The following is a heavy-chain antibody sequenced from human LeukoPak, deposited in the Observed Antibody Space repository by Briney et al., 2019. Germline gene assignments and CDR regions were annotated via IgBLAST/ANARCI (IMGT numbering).Heavy chain of an antibody. CDR1: GYSISSGYY. CDR2: IYHSGNT. Sequence: SETLSLTCTVSGYSISSGYYWGWIRQPPGKGLEWIANIYHSGNTYYSPSLKGRVTISVDTSKNQFSLKLSSVTATDTAVYYCARGKARGYGYYYYYMDVWGKGTTVTVSS. CDR3: ARGKARGYGYYYYYMDV. V-gene: IGHV4-38-2*02. D-gene: IGHD3-16*01. J-gene: IGHJ6*03.